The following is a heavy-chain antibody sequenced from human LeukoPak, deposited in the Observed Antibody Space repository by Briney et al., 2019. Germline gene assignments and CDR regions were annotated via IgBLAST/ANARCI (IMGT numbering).Heavy chain of an antibody. D-gene: IGHD5-24*01. J-gene: IGHJ4*02. CDR3: ARHYRRRELLEDGYSYFDY. Sequence: PSETLSLTCTVSGGSTSSYYWSWIRQPPGKGLEWIGYIYTSGSTNYNPSLKSRVTISVDTSKNQFSLKLSSVTAADTAVYYCARHYRRRELLEDGYSYFDYWGQGTLVTVSS. CDR1: GGSTSSYY. V-gene: IGHV4-4*09. CDR2: IYTSGST.